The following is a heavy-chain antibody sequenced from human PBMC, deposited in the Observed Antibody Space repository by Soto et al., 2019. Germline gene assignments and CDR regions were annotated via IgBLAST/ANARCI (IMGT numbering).Heavy chain of an antibody. Sequence: SETLSLTCTVSGGSISSGGYYWSWIRQHPGKGLEWIGYIYYSGSTYYNPSLKSRVTISVDTSKNQFSLKLSSVTAADTAVYYCARASWDPYYYYGMDVWGQGTTVTVS. CDR1: GGSISSGGYY. CDR2: IYYSGST. D-gene: IGHD1-26*01. CDR3: ARASWDPYYYYGMDV. V-gene: IGHV4-31*03. J-gene: IGHJ6*02.